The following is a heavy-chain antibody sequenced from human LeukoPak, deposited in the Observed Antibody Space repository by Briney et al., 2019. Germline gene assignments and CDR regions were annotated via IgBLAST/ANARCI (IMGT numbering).Heavy chain of an antibody. D-gene: IGHD3-9*01. Sequence: GASVKVSCKASGYTFTSYGISWVRQAPGQGLEWMGWISAYNGNTNYAQKLQGRVTMTTDTSTSTAYMELRSLRSDDTAVYYCARDLVPYDILTGYYYYGMDVWGQGTTVTVTS. V-gene: IGHV1-18*01. J-gene: IGHJ6*02. CDR3: ARDLVPYDILTGYYYYGMDV. CDR1: GYTFTSYG. CDR2: ISAYNGNT.